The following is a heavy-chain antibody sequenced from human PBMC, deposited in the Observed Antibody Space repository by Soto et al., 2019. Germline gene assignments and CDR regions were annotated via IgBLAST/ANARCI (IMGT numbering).Heavy chain of an antibody. CDR3: ARDRNWAFDY. D-gene: IGHD7-27*01. J-gene: IGHJ4*02. CDR1: GFTFSSYS. CDR2: ISGDSKLI. Sequence: PGGSLRLSCADSGFTFSSYSMNWVRQAPGKGLEWVSYISGDSKLITYADSVKGRFTISRDNAKNSLYLQMNSLRDEDTAVYYCARDRNWAFDYWGQGTLVTVSS. V-gene: IGHV3-48*02.